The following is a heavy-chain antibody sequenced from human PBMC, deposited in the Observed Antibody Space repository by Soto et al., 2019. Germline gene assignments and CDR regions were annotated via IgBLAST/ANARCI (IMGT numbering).Heavy chain of an antibody. J-gene: IGHJ4*02. CDR3: AKTRSAGEEGGLDY. D-gene: IGHD6-13*01. V-gene: IGHV3-23*01. Sequence: GGSLRLSCAASGFTFSSYAMSWVRQAPGKGLEWVSAISGSGGSTYYADSVKGRFTISRDNSKNPLYLQMNSLRAEDTAVYYCAKTRSAGEEGGLDYWGQGTLVTVSS. CDR1: GFTFSSYA. CDR2: ISGSGGST.